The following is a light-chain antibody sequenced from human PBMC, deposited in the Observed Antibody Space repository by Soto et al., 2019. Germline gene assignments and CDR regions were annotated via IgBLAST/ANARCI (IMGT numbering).Light chain of an antibody. CDR2: VVG. Sequence: QSALTQPASVSGSPGQSITISCTGTSSDVGGYKYVSWYQQHPDKAPKVMIYVVGNRPSGVSNRFSGSKSGNTASLTISGLQAEDEAVYYCGLYTSSDTPYVFGTGTKLTVL. V-gene: IGLV2-14*01. CDR1: SSDVGGYKY. J-gene: IGLJ1*01. CDR3: GLYTSSDTPYV.